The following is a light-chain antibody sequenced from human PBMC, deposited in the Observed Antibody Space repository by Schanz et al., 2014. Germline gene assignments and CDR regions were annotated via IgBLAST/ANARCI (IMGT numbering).Light chain of an antibody. V-gene: IGLV2-11*01. Sequence: QSALTQPRSVSGSPGQSVTISCTGTSSDVGGYNYVSWYQQHPGKAPKLMIYDVTKRPSGVPDRFSGSKSGNTASLTISGLQAEDESDYYCSSFTSTNTWVFGGGTKLTVL. J-gene: IGLJ3*02. CDR1: SSDVGGYNY. CDR2: DVT. CDR3: SSFTSTNTWV.